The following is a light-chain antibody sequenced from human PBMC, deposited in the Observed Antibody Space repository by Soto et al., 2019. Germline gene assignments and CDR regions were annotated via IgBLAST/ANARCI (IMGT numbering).Light chain of an antibody. CDR3: TSSTSSRTWV. Sequence: QAVVTQPASVSGSPGQSITISCTGTSNDVGGYKYVSWYQQHPGMAPKLMIYEVTNRPSGVSNRFSGSKSGNTASLTISGLQADDEATYYCTSSTSSRTWVFGGGNKLTVL. J-gene: IGLJ3*02. CDR2: EVT. V-gene: IGLV2-14*01. CDR1: SNDVGGYKY.